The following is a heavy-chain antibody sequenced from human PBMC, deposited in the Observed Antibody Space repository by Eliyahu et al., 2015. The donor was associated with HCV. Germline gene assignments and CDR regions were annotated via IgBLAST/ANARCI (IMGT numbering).Heavy chain of an antibody. V-gene: IGHV3-30-3*01. D-gene: IGHD5-18*01. J-gene: IGHJ4*02. CDR3: ARDTDVDTAMGPADY. CDR2: IXYDGSNK. CDR1: GXTFSSYA. Sequence: QVQLVESGGGVVQPGRSLRXSCAASGXTFSSYAMHWVRQAPGKGLEWVAVIXYDGSNKYYADSVKGRFTISRDNSKNTLYLQMNSLRAEDTAVYYCARDTDVDTAMGPADYWGQGTLVTVSS.